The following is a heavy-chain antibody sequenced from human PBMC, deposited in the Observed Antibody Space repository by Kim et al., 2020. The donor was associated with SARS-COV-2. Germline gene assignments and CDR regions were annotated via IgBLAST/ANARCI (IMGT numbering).Heavy chain of an antibody. CDR1: GFTFSSYE. Sequence: GGSLRLSCAASGFTFSSYEMTWVRQAPGKGLEWVSSISSRGSSTYYADSVKGRFTSSRDNAKNSLYLQMNGLRAEDTAVYYCARLDHYDSSGHYYPSGY. J-gene: IGHJ4*03. CDR2: ISSRGSST. V-gene: IGHV3-48*03. D-gene: IGHD3-22*01. CDR3: ARLDHYDSSGHYYPSGY.